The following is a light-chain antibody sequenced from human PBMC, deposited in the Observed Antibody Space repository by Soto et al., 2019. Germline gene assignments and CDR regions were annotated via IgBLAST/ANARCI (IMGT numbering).Light chain of an antibody. CDR1: SSDVGGYSY. V-gene: IGLV2-14*03. CDR2: HVT. J-gene: IGLJ1*01. CDR3: SSYTSSTVYI. Sequence: QSVLTQPASVSGSPGHSITISCTGTSSDVGGYSYVSWYQQHPGDAPKLMIYHVTNRPSGVSDRFSGSKSGNTASLTISGLQAEGEADYYCSSYTSSTVYIFGTGTKVTV.